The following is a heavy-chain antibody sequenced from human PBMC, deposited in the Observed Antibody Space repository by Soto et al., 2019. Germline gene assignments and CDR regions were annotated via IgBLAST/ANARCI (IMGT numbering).Heavy chain of an antibody. D-gene: IGHD2-15*01. CDR2: ITASGDRQ. CDR3: AKGFSGGSTRYFDP. CDR1: GFIFSNFA. J-gene: IGHJ5*02. V-gene: IGHV3-23*01. Sequence: GGSLRLSCAASGFIFSNFAMTWVRQAPGKGLEWVSSITASGDRQHYAASVEGPFTISRDNSKNTLYLQMNTLRAEDTAMYYCAKGFSGGSTRYFDPWGQGTLVTVSS.